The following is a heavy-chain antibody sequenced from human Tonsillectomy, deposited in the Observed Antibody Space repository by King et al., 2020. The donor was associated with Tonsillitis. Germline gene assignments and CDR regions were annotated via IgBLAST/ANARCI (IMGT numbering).Heavy chain of an antibody. D-gene: IGHD6-6*01. V-gene: IGHV5-10-1*03. CDR1: GYSFTSYW. Sequence: VQSGAEVKKPGESLRISCKGSGYSFTSYWISWVRQMPGKGLEWMGRIDPSDSYTNYSPSFQGHVTISADKSISTAYLQWSSLKASDTAMYYCARQVVAARPRPNYYYGMDVWGQGTTVTVSS. J-gene: IGHJ6*02. CDR3: ARQVVAARPRPNYYYGMDV. CDR2: IDPSDSYT.